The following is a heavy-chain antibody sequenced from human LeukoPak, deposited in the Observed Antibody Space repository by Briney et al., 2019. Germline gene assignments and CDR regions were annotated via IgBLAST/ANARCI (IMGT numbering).Heavy chain of an antibody. CDR3: ARALGKNWFDL. CDR1: GDSVSSNSAV. Sequence: SQTLSLTCAISGDSVSSNSAVWNWVRQSPTRGLEWLGRTYYRSKWFNDYAVSVKSRIIIGPDTSKNQFSLQLNSVTPEDTAVYYCARALGKNWFDLWGQGTLVTVSS. V-gene: IGHV6-1*01. CDR2: TYYRSKWFN. D-gene: IGHD3-16*01. J-gene: IGHJ5*02.